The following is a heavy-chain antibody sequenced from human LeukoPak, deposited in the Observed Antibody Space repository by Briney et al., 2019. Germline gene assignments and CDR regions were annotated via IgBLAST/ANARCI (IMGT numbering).Heavy chain of an antibody. CDR2: IYSGTT. D-gene: IGHD4/OR15-4a*01. CDR1: GFSVSSNS. V-gene: IGHV3-53*01. CDR3: ARRAGAYSHPYDY. Sequence: PGGSLRLSCTVSGFSVSSNSMSWVRQAPGKGLEWVSFIYSGTTHYSDSVKGRFTISRDNSKNTLYLQMNSLRVEDTAVYYCARRAGAYSHPYDYWGQETLVTVSS. J-gene: IGHJ4*02.